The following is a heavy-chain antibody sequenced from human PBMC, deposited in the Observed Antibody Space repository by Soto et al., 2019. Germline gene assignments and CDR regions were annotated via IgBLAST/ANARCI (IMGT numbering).Heavy chain of an antibody. CDR1: GDSMNTYY. D-gene: IGHD3-10*01. Sequence: QVQLQESGPGLAKSSETLSLTCTVSGDSMNTYYWSWIRQSPGKGLEWIGYMYSSGGTNYNPSLKSRVTISVDTSKNQFSLKLTSVTAADSAVYYCARGSGWLPDLWGQGTLVTVST. CDR3: ARGSGWLPDL. J-gene: IGHJ5*02. CDR2: MYSSGGT. V-gene: IGHV4-59*01.